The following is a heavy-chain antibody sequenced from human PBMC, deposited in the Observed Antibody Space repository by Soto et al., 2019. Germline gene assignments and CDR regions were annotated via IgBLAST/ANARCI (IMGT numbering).Heavy chain of an antibody. CDR2: ISKSDYT. J-gene: IGHJ4*02. CDR1: GFAFNNYG. V-gene: IGHV3-21*01. CDR3: AREDSIIIPAVSDF. D-gene: IGHD2-2*01. Sequence: NPGGSLRLSCTVSGFAFNNYGINWVRQAPGKGLEWVSSISKSDYTYYSDSVKGRFTISRDNAKNSVSLQMNTLRVEDTAVYYCAREDSIIIPAVSDFWGQGTLVTAPQ.